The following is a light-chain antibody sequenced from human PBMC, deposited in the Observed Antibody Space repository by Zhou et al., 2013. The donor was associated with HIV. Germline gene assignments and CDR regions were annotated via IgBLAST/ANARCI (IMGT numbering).Light chain of an antibody. V-gene: IGKV1-27*01. CDR2: AAS. CDR3: QQYDNLWT. CDR1: QDISNY. Sequence: DIQMTQSPSSLSASVGDRVTITCRASQDISNYLAWYQQKPGKVPKLLIYAASTLQSGVPSRFSGSGSGTDFTLTISSLQPEDFATYFCQQYDNLWTFGPGTRVDVK. J-gene: IGKJ1*01.